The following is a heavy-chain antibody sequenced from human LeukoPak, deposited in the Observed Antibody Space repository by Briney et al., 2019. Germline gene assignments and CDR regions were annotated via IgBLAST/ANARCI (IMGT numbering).Heavy chain of an antibody. J-gene: IGHJ4*02. Sequence: QPGRSLRLSCAASGFTFSSYGMHWVRQAPGKGLEWVAVISYGGSNKYYADSVKGRFTISRDNSKNTLYLQMNSLRAEDTAVYYCAKAGYRSGGSCWSDFDYWGQGTLVTVSS. CDR3: AKAGYRSGGSCWSDFDY. CDR1: GFTFSSYG. V-gene: IGHV3-30*18. CDR2: ISYGGSNK. D-gene: IGHD2-15*01.